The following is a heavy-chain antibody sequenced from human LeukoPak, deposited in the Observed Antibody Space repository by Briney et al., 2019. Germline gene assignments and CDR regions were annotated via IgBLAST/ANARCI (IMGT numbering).Heavy chain of an antibody. CDR2: IYSGGST. D-gene: IGHD6-6*01. CDR1: GFTVSSNY. CDR3: ARVQYRDDAFDI. J-gene: IGHJ3*02. V-gene: IGHV3-53*01. Sequence: GGSLRLSCAASGFTVSSNYMSWVRQAPGKGLEWVSVIYSGGSTCYADSVKGRFTISRDNSKNTLYLQMNSLRAEDTAVYYCARVQYRDDAFDIWGQGTMVTVSS.